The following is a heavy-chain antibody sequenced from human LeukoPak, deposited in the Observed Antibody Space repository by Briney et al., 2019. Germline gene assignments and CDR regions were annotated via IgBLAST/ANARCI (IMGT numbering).Heavy chain of an antibody. V-gene: IGHV4-30-4*01. CDR3: ARGLPRYCSSTSCYLFVRNQYNWFDP. J-gene: IGHJ5*02. CDR2: IYYSGST. D-gene: IGHD2-2*01. CDR1: GGSISSGDYY. Sequence: PSQTLSLTCTVSGGSISSGDYYWSWLRQPPGKGLEWIGYIYYSGSTYYNPSLKSRVTISVDTSKNQFSLKLSSVTAADTAVYYCARGLPRYCSSTSCYLFVRNQYNWFDPWGQGTLVTVSS.